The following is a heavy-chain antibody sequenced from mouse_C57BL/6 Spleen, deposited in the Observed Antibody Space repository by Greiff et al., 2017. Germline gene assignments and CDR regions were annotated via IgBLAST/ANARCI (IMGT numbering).Heavy chain of an antibody. D-gene: IGHD2-5*01. V-gene: IGHV1-22*01. CDR2: INPNNGGT. CDR1: GYTFTDYN. CDR3: ARKGSYSNYAMDY. J-gene: IGHJ4*01. Sequence: VQLQQSGPELVKPGASVKMSCKASGYTFTDYNMHWVKQSHGKSLEWIGYINPNNGGTSYNQKFKGKATLTVNKSSSPAYMELRSLTSEDSAVYYCARKGSYSNYAMDYWGQGTSVTVSS.